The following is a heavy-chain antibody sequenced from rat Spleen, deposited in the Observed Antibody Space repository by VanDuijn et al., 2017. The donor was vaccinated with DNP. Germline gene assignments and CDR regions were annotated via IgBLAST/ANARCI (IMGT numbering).Heavy chain of an antibody. CDR1: GFSLTNYG. CDR2: ISSSGGST. Sequence: VQLKESGPGLVQPSQTLSLTCTVSGFSLTNYGVTWVRQPPGKGLEWVASISSSGGSTYYPDSVKGRFTISRDNAKNTLYLQMDSLRSEDTATYYCATSTGAYWGQGTLVTVSS. D-gene: IGHD1-2*01. CDR3: ATSTGAY. J-gene: IGHJ3*01. V-gene: IGHV5-31*01.